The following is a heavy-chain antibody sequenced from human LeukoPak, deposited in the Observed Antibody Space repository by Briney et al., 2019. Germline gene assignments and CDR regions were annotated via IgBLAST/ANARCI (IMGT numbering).Heavy chain of an antibody. D-gene: IGHD2-2*01. CDR1: GGTFSSYA. Sequence: SVKLSCKASGGTFSSYAISWVRQAPGQGLEWMGGIFPIFGTAYYAQKFQGRVTITTDESTSTAYMELSSLRSEDTAVYYCASAACSSTSCYFPRNYCYYYMDVWGKGTTVTVSS. V-gene: IGHV1-69*05. CDR3: ASAACSSTSCYFPRNYCYYYMDV. J-gene: IGHJ6*03. CDR2: IFPIFGTA.